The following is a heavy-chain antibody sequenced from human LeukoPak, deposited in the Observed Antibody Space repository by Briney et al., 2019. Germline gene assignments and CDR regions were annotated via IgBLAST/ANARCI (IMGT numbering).Heavy chain of an antibody. D-gene: IGHD5-18*01. CDR3: ARGATYGYEYFPH. CDR1: GGTFSSYA. J-gene: IGHJ1*01. Sequence: SVKVSCTASGGTFSSYAISWVRQAPGQGLEWMGGIIPIFGTANYAQKFQGRVTITADESTSTAYMGLSSLRSEDTAVYYCARGATYGYEYFPHWGQGTLVTVSS. V-gene: IGHV1-69*01. CDR2: IIPIFGTA.